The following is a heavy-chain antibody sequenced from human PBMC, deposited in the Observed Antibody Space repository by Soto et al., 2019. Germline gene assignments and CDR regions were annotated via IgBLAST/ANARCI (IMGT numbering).Heavy chain of an antibody. V-gene: IGHV3-23*01. CDR2: IYGSGDST. J-gene: IGHJ4*02. CDR3: AKDSSAAAPNDFDS. D-gene: IGHD6-13*01. Sequence: GGSLRLSCAASGFTFSNYAMSWVRQAPGKGLEWVSAIYGSGDSTYYADSVEGRFTISSDNSKNKLYLQMHSLRADDTAIYYCAKDSSAAAPNDFDSWGQGTLVTVSS. CDR1: GFTFSNYA.